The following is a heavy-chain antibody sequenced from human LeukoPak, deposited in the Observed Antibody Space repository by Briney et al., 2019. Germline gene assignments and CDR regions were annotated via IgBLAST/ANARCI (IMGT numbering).Heavy chain of an antibody. CDR1: GYTFTSYG. J-gene: IGHJ4*02. D-gene: IGHD2-21*01. Sequence: GASVKVSCKASGYTFTSYGISWVRQAPGQGLEWMGWISAYNGNTNYAQKLQGRVTMTTDTSTSTAYMELRSLRSDDTAVYYCARDDILWGLGYFDYWGQGTLVTVSS. V-gene: IGHV1-18*01. CDR2: ISAYNGNT. CDR3: ARDDILWGLGYFDY.